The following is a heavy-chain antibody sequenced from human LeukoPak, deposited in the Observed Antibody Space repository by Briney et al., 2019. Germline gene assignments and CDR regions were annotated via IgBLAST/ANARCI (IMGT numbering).Heavy chain of an antibody. CDR2: MNPNSGNT. D-gene: IGHD6-19*01. Sequence: ASVKVSCKASGGTFSSYAISWVRRATGQGLEWMGWMNPNSGNTGYAQKFQGRVTMTRNTSISTAYMELSGLRSEDTAVYYCARGRGLEIDYWGQGTLVTVSS. CDR1: GGTFSSYA. CDR3: ARGRGLEIDY. V-gene: IGHV1-8*02. J-gene: IGHJ4*02.